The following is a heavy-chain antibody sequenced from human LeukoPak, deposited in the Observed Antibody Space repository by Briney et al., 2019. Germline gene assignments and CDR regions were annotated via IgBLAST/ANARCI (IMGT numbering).Heavy chain of an antibody. D-gene: IGHD5-18*01. CDR3: ATPLRGYSYGYDY. V-gene: IGHV3-21*01. J-gene: IGHJ4*02. CDR2: ISSSSSYI. Sequence: PGGSLRLSCAASGFTFSSYSMNWVRQAPGKWLECLSSISSSSSYIYYADSVKDRFTISRDNAKNSLYLQMNSLRAEDTAVYYCATPLRGYSYGYDYWGQGTLVTVSS. CDR1: GFTFSSYS.